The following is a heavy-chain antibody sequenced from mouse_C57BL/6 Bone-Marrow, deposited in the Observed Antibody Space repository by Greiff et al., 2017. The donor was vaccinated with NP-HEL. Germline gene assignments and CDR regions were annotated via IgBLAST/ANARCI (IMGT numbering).Heavy chain of an antibody. J-gene: IGHJ3*02. D-gene: IGHD1-1*01. Sequence: LVESGAELVRPGASVKLSCTASGFNIKDDYMHWVKQRPEQGLEWIGWIDPENGDTEYASKFQGKATITADTSSNTAYLQLSSLTSEDTAVYYCTTDYYGSSYVGWGQGTLVTVSA. V-gene: IGHV14-4*01. CDR1: GFNIKDDY. CDR2: IDPENGDT. CDR3: TTDYYGSSYVG.